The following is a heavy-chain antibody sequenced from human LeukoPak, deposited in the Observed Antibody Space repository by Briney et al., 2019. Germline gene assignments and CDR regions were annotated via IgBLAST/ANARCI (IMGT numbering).Heavy chain of an antibody. Sequence: SVKVSCKASGGTFSSYAISWVRQAPGQGLEWMGGIIPIFGTANYAQKFQGRVTITADESTSTAYMGLSSLRSEDTAVYYCARDNRPYYYYYGMDVWGKGTTVTVSS. CDR2: IIPIFGTA. CDR3: ARDNRPYYYYYGMDV. J-gene: IGHJ6*04. CDR1: GGTFSSYA. V-gene: IGHV1-69*13. D-gene: IGHD2/OR15-2a*01.